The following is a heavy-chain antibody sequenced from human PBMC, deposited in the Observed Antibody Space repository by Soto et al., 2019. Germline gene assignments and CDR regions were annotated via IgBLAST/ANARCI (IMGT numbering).Heavy chain of an antibody. Sequence: EVQLLESGGGLVQPGGSLRLSCAASGFTFSSYALSWVRQAPGKGLEWVSASSGSGGITYHADSVKGRFTISRAKCKNTLYLQMNSLRAEDAAVYYCARDSLHPDDYNWESYPKGTRPAWGQGTLVTVSS. CDR3: ARDSLHPDDYNWESYPKGTRPA. CDR1: GFTFSSYA. J-gene: IGHJ5*02. CDR2: SSGSGGIT. D-gene: IGHD3-16*02. V-gene: IGHV3-23*01.